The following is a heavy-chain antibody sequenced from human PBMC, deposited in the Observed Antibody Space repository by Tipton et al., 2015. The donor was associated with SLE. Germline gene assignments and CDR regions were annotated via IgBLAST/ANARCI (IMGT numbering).Heavy chain of an antibody. CDR1: GGSISSSNW. CDR3: ARVESRTSYYGSGSHAFDI. J-gene: IGHJ3*02. D-gene: IGHD3-10*01. V-gene: IGHV4-4*02. CDR2: IYHSGST. Sequence: TLSLTCAVSGGSISSSNWWSWVRQPPGKGLEWIGEIYHSGSTNYNPSLKSRVTISVDTSKNQFSLKLSSVTAADTAVYYCARVESRTSYYGSGSHAFDIWGQGTMVTVSS.